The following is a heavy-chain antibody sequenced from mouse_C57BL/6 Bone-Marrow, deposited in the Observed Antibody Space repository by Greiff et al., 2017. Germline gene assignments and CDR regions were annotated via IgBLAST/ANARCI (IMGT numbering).Heavy chain of an antibody. D-gene: IGHD1-1*02. CDR3: TRGGKTWVATTHAMDY. CDR2: IYPGNSDT. J-gene: IGHJ4*01. CDR1: GYTFTSYW. V-gene: IGHV1-5*01. Sequence: VQLQQSGTVLARPGASVKMSCKTSGYTFTSYWMHWVKQRPGQGLEWIGAIYPGNSDTSYNQKFKGKDKLAAVTSASTAYMELSSLTNEDSAVYYSTRGGKTWVATTHAMDYWGQGTSVTVSS.